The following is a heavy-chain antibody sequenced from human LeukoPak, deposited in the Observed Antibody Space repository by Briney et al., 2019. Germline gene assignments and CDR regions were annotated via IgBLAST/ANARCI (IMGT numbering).Heavy chain of an antibody. CDR1: GFTFGDYA. J-gene: IGHJ6*03. V-gene: IGHV4-34*01. Sequence: PGGPLRLSCTASGFTFGDYAMSWVRQAPGKGLEWIGEINNSGSTNYNPSLKSRVTISVDTSKNQFSLNVSFVTAADTAVYYCGRGRYMDVWGKGTRSPSP. CDR3: GRGRYMDV. CDR2: INNSGST.